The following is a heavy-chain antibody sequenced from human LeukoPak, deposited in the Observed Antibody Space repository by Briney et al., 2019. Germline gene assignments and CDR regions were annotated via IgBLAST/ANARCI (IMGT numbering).Heavy chain of an antibody. CDR1: GYTFTSHG. J-gene: IGHJ6*02. CDR3: AREPPFYYDSSGYGGYYYGMDV. CDR2: ISAYNGNT. Sequence: ASVKVSCKASGYTFTSHGISWVRQAPGQGLEWMGWISAYNGNTNYAQKLQGRVTMTTDTSTSTAYMELRSLRSDDTAVYYCAREPPFYYDSSGYGGYYYGMDVWGQGTTVTVSS. D-gene: IGHD3-22*01. V-gene: IGHV1-18*01.